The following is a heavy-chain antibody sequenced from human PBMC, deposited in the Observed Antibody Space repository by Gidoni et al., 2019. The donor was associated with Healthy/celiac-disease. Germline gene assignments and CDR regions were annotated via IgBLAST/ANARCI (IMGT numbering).Heavy chain of an antibody. CDR1: GYTFTSHA. Sequence: QVQLVQSGAAVKKPGASVKVYCKASGYTFTSHAMHWVRQAPGQRLEWMGWINAGNGNTKYSQKFQGRVTITRDTSASTAYMELSSLRSEDTAVYYCARGDSGVVGAGDAFDIWGQGTMVTVSS. D-gene: IGHD1-26*01. J-gene: IGHJ3*02. V-gene: IGHV1-3*01. CDR3: ARGDSGVVGAGDAFDI. CDR2: INAGNGNT.